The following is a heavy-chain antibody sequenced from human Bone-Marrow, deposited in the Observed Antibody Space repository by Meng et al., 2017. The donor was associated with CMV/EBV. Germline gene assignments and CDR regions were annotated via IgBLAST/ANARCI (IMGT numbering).Heavy chain of an antibody. CDR2: ISSSSSYI. J-gene: IGHJ4*02. Sequence: SCAASGFTFSSYSMNWVRQAQGKRPALVSSISSSSSYIYYADSVKGRFTISRDNAKNSLYLQMNSLRAEDTAVYYCARVTDLEWLLFPANYWGQGTLVTVSS. D-gene: IGHD3-3*01. V-gene: IGHV3-21*01. CDR3: ARVTDLEWLLFPANY. CDR1: GFTFSSYS.